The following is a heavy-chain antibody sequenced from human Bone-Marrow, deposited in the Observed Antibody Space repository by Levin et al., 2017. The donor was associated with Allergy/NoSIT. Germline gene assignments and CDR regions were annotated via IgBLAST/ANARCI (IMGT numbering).Heavy chain of an antibody. CDR3: ARTTKYSSGWNWLDP. D-gene: IGHD6-19*01. CDR2: IYCSGST. Sequence: SETLSLTCTVSGGSISSGGYYWSWIRQHPGKGLEWIGYIYCSGSTYYNPSLKSRVTISVDTSKNQFSLKLSSVTAADTAVYYCARTTKYSSGWNWLDPWGQGTLGTVSS. V-gene: IGHV4-31*03. J-gene: IGHJ5*02. CDR1: GGSISSGGYY.